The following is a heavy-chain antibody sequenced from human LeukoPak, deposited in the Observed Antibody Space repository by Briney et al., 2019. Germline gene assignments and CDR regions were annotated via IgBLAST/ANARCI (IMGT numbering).Heavy chain of an antibody. CDR1: GDSISSGDYY. CDR3: ARVYGSGYDFRGAFDI. V-gene: IGHV4-61*10. J-gene: IGHJ3*02. CDR2: ISSSGST. D-gene: IGHD5-12*01. Sequence: SETLSLTCTVSGDSISSGDYYWSWIRQPAGKGLEWIGRISSSGSTNYNPPLKSRVTISVDTSKNQFSLKLTSVTAADTAVYYCARVYGSGYDFRGAFDIWGQGTMVSVSS.